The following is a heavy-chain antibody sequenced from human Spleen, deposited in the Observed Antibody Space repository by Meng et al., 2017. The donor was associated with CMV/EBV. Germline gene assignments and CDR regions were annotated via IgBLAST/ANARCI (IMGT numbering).Heavy chain of an antibody. V-gene: IGHV5-51*01. D-gene: IGHD1-26*01. CDR3: ARPSTVGVTAASFDV. Sequence: GESLKISCKGSGYNFITYWIAWVRYMPGKGLEWMGIIYPGDSHVMYSSSFQGQVTISADRSISTAYLQWNSLKASDTAIYYCARPSTVGVTAASFDVWGQGTMVTVSS. CDR2: IYPGDSHV. J-gene: IGHJ3*01. CDR1: GYNFITYW.